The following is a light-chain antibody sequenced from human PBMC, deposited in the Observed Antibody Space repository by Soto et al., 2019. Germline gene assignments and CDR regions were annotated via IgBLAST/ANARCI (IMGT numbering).Light chain of an antibody. CDR3: SSYASSNTLYV. CDR2: DVS. V-gene: IGLV2-14*01. Sequence: QSVLTQPASVSGSPGQSSTISCTGTSSDVGSYNYVSWYQQHPGKAPKLMIYDVSNRPSGVSNRFSGSKSGNTASLTISGLQAEDEADYYCSSYASSNTLYVFGTGTKLTVL. CDR1: SSDVGSYNY. J-gene: IGLJ1*01.